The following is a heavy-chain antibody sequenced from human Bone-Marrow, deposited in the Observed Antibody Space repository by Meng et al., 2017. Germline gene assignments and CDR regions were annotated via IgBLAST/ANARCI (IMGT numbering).Heavy chain of an antibody. D-gene: IGHD5-12*01. CDR1: GFTFSSYA. CDR2: ISSSGTTI. J-gene: IGHJ4*02. Sequence: GGSLRLSCAASGFTFSSYAMSWVRQAPGKGLEWVSYISSSGTTIYYADSVKGRFTISRDDAKNSLFLQMNSLRAEDTAIYYCARLENSAYNLGAVDSWGQGTLVTVSS. CDR3: ARLENSAYNLGAVDS. V-gene: IGHV3-48*03.